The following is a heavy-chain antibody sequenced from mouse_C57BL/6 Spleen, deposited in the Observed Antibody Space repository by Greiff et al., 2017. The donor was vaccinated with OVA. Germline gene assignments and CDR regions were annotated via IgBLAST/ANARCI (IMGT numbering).Heavy chain of an antibody. J-gene: IGHJ1*03. CDR2: IWTGGGT. CDR3: ARASLYGSSYGWYFDV. Sequence: VQVVESGPGLVAPSQSLSITCTVSGFSLTSYAISWVRQPPGKGLEWLGVIWTGGGTNYNSALKSRLSISKDNSKSQVFLKMNSLQTDDTARYYCARASLYGSSYGWYFDVWGTGTTVTVSS. V-gene: IGHV2-9-1*01. D-gene: IGHD1-1*01. CDR1: GFSLTSYA.